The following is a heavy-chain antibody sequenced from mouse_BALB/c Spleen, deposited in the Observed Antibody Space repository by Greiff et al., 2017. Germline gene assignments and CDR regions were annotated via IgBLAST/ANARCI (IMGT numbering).Heavy chain of an antibody. V-gene: IGHV5-9-3*01. CDR1: GFTFSSYA. J-gene: IGHJ2*01. D-gene: IGHD2-2*01. CDR2: ISSGGSYT. CDR3: ARRDYGYDGDGYYFDY. Sequence: EVKLVESGGGLVKPGGSLKLSCAASGFTFSSYAMSWVRQTPEKRLEWVATISSGGSYTYYPDSVKGRFTISRDNAKNTLYLQMSSLRSEDTAMYYCARRDYGYDGDGYYFDYWGQGTTLTVSS.